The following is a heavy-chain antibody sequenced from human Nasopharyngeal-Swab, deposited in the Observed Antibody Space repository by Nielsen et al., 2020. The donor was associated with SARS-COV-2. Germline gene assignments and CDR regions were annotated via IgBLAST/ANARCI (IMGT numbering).Heavy chain of an antibody. D-gene: IGHD3-10*01. CDR1: GFIFSNYA. Sequence: GESLKISCAASGFIFSNYAMTWVRQAPGKGLEWVSTLSGSGESTYYADSVKGRFTISRDNSKDTVYLQANSLRVEDTAVYFCAKVYQVLGDHPNYYYAMNVWGQGTTVIVSS. CDR3: AKVYQVLGDHPNYYYAMNV. J-gene: IGHJ6*02. V-gene: IGHV3-23*01. CDR2: LSGSGEST.